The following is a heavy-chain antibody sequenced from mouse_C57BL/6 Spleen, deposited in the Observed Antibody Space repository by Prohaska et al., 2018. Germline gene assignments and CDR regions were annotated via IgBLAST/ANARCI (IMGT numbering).Heavy chain of an antibody. CDR1: GYTFTTYG. D-gene: IGHD5-5*01. Sequence: QIQLVQSGPELKKPGETVKISCKASGYTFTTYGMSWVKQAPGKGLKWMGWINTYSGVPTYADDFKGRFAFSLETSASTAYLQINNLKNEDTATYFCARRGLPDYWGQGTTLTVSS. V-gene: IGHV9-3*01. CDR2: INTYSGVP. J-gene: IGHJ2*01. CDR3: ARRGLPDY.